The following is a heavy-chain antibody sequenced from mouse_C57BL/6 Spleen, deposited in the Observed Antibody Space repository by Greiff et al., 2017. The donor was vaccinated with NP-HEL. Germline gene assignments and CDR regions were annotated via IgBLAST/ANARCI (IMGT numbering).Heavy chain of an antibody. V-gene: IGHV1-26*01. CDR3: ARCGYGSSTYYFDY. Sequence: VQLKQSGPELVKPGASVKISCKASGYTFTDYYMNWVKQSHGKSLEWIGDINPNNGGTSYNQKFKGKATLTVDKSSSTAYMELRSLTSEDSAVYYCARCGYGSSTYYFDYWGQGTTLTVSS. CDR1: GYTFTDYY. J-gene: IGHJ2*01. D-gene: IGHD1-1*01. CDR2: INPNNGGT.